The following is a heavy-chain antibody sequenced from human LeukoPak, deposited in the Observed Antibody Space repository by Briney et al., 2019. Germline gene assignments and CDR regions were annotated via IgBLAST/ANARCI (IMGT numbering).Heavy chain of an antibody. CDR2: VSHDGSVQ. J-gene: IGHJ4*02. D-gene: IGHD6-19*01. V-gene: IGHV3-30*18. CDR1: GFIFNKYG. CDR3: AKEPPMYSSGWYFDD. Sequence: GGSLRLSCAASGFIFNKYGMHWVRQAPGKRLEWVAVVSHDGSVQYYADSVKGRFTISRDNSKNTLYLQMNTLRVEDTAVYYCAKEPPMYSSGWYFDDWGQGTLVTVSS.